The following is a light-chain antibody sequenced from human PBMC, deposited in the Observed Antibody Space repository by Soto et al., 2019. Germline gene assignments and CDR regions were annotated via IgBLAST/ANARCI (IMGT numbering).Light chain of an antibody. CDR3: QQVKSYPLT. V-gene: IGKV3-15*01. CDR1: QSVDTK. CDR2: GAS. Sequence: ETVMTQSPATLSVSPGERATLSCRASQSVDTKLAWYQHKPGQAPRLLIYGASTRATGIPARFSGSGSGTEFTLTSSSLQSEDFATYYCQQVKSYPLTFGGGTKVEIK. J-gene: IGKJ4*01.